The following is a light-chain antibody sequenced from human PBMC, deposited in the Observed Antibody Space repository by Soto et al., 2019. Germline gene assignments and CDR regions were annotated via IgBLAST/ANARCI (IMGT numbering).Light chain of an antibody. CDR2: AGS. CDR1: QIISNY. J-gene: IGKJ2*01. CDR3: QQSYRTPYT. V-gene: IGKV1-39*01. Sequence: DIQMNHSPSSLSASVGDRVTITCRTSQIISNYLNWYQQNPGKATKLLIYAGSTLQSGVPLRFSGSGSGTDFTLTISSLQPEDFTTYYCQQSYRTPYTFGQGTRLDIK.